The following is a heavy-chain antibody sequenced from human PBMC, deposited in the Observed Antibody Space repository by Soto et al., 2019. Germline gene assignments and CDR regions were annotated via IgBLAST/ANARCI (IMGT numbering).Heavy chain of an antibody. CDR2: IYYSGST. Sequence: TLSLTCTVSGGSISSGGYYWSWIRQHPGKGLEWIGYIYYSGSTYYNPSLKSRVTISVDTSKNQFSLKLSSVTAADTAVYYCARDFHTPYGMDVWGQGTTLTVSS. J-gene: IGHJ6*02. CDR1: GGSISSGGYY. CDR3: ARDFHTPYGMDV. V-gene: IGHV4-31*03.